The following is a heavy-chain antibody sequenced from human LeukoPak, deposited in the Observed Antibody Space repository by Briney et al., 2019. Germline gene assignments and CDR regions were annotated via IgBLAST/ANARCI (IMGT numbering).Heavy chain of an antibody. D-gene: IGHD4-17*01. CDR2: ISGSSSTI. Sequence: PAGGSLRLSCAASGFTFSPYFMNWVRQAPGKGLEWVSYISGSSSTIYYADSVKGRFTISRDNSKNTLYLQMNSLRAEDTAVYYCARDRQDYGDNWFDPWGQGTLVTVSS. V-gene: IGHV3-48*01. J-gene: IGHJ5*02. CDR1: GFTFSPYF. CDR3: ARDRQDYGDNWFDP.